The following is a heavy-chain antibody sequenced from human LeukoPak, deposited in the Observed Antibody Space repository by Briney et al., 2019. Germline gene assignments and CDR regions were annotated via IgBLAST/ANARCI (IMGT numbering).Heavy chain of an antibody. CDR2: INPNSGGT. D-gene: IGHD1-26*01. CDR1: GYTFTGYY. V-gene: IGHV1-2*02. CDR3: ARENSYSGSYYDP. Sequence: ASVKVSCKASGYTFTGYYMHWVRQAPGQGLAWMGWINPNSGGTNYAQKFQGRVTMTRDTSTSTAYMELSSLRSEDTAVYYCARENSYSGSYYDPWGQGTLVTVSS. J-gene: IGHJ5*02.